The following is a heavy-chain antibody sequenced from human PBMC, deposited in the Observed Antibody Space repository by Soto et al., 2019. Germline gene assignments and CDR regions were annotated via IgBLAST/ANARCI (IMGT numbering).Heavy chain of an antibody. D-gene: IGHD5-18*01. J-gene: IGHJ4*02. CDR3: ATGYYSYGYFHL. V-gene: IGHV4-30-4*01. Sequence: QVQLQESGPRLVKPSQTLSLTCSVSGASVGTDDYYWSWIRQPPGKGLEWIGYIYYTGTTYYNPSLNSRVAFSLDTSKNRFSLNLRSVTAADTAVYFCATGYYSYGYFHLWGQGTGVTVS. CDR2: IYYTGTT. CDR1: GASVGTDDYY.